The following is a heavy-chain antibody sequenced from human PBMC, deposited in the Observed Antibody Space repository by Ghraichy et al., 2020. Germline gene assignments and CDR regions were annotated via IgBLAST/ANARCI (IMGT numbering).Heavy chain of an antibody. V-gene: IGHV3-30*18. J-gene: IGHJ4*02. Sequence: GGSLRLSCAASGFTFSSYGMHWVRQAPGKGLEWVAVISYDGSNKYYADSVKGRFTISRDNSKNTLYLQMNSLRAEDTAVYYCAKERYCSSTSCYPYSSLRTPYPDYWGQGTLVTVSS. CDR1: GFTFSSYG. CDR2: ISYDGSNK. D-gene: IGHD2-2*01. CDR3: AKERYCSSTSCYPYSSLRTPYPDY.